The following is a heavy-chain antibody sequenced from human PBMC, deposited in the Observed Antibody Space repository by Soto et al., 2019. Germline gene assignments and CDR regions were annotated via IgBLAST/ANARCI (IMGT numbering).Heavy chain of an antibody. V-gene: IGHV4-59*01. CDR1: GGSISTYY. J-gene: IGHJ4*02. Sequence: SETLSLTCTVSGGSISTYYWSWIRQPPGKGLKWIRYIYYSGSTNYNPSLKSRVTISVDTSKNQFSLKLNSVTAADTAVYYCARVGIATNPFDYSGQGTPVIVSS. D-gene: IGHD1-1*01. CDR3: ARVGIATNPFDY. CDR2: IYYSGST.